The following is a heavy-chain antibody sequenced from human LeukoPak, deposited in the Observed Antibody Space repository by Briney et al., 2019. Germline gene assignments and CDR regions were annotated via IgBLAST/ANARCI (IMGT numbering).Heavy chain of an antibody. D-gene: IGHD1-20*01. V-gene: IGHV1-69*13. J-gene: IGHJ4*02. CDR3: ARLTAPRSAADY. Sequence: SVKVSCKASGGTFSSYAISWVRQAPGQGLEWMGGIIPIFGTANYAQKFQGRVTITADESTSTAYMELSSLRSEDTAVYYCARLTAPRSAADYWGQGTLVTVSS. CDR2: IIPIFGTA. CDR1: GGTFSSYA.